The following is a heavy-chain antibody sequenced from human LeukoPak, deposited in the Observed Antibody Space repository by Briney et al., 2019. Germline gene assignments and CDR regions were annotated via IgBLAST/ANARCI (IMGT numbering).Heavy chain of an antibody. J-gene: IGHJ4*02. CDR2: INHSGST. D-gene: IGHD2-2*01. V-gene: IGHV4-34*01. Sequence: SETLPLTCAVYGGSFSGYYWSWIRQPPGKGLEWIGEINHSGSTNYNPSLKSRVTISVDTSKNQFSLKLSSVTAADTAVYYCASIGYCSSTSCYPLLYYFDYWGQGTLVTVSS. CDR3: ASIGYCSSTSCYPLLYYFDY. CDR1: GGSFSGYY.